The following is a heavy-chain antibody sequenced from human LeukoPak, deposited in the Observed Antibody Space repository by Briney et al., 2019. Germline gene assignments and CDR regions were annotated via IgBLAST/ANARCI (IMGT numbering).Heavy chain of an antibody. J-gene: IGHJ6*03. Sequence: AASVKVSCKASGYTFTGYYMHWVRQAPGQGLEWMGWINPNSGGTNYAQKFQGRVTMTRDTSISTAYMELSRLRSDDTAVYYCAREVREYYYYYYMDVWGKGTTVTVSS. V-gene: IGHV1-2*02. CDR3: AREVREYYYYYYMDV. CDR1: GYTFTGYY. CDR2: INPNSGGT. D-gene: IGHD4/OR15-4a*01.